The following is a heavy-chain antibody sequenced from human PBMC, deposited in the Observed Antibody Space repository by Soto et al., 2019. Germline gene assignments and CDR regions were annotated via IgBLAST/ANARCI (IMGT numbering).Heavy chain of an antibody. CDR2: IYYSGST. Sequence: QLQLQESGPGLVKPSETLSLTCTVSGGSISSSSYYWGWIRQPPGKGPEWIGSIYYSGSTSYNPPLKIRVTISVDTSKNLISLKQTSATAADTSVYFCASSLTNRRRRVNSYYYHGMYVWRQVHTHTVSS. D-gene: IGHD4-4*01. V-gene: IGHV4-39*01. CDR1: GGSISSSSYY. J-gene: IGHJ6*02. CDR3: ASSLTNRRRRVNSYYYHGMYV.